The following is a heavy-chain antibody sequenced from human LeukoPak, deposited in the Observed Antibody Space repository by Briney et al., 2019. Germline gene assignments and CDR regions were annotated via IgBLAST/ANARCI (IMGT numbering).Heavy chain of an antibody. V-gene: IGHV1-2*02. D-gene: IGHD2-21*01. Sequence: ASVKVSCKASGYSFTVYYMHWVRQAPGQGLEWMGWINPNSGGTNSAQKFQGRVTMTRDTSTTTVYMEVSWLTSDDTAIYYCARADSLHGGPYLIGPWGQGTLVTVSS. J-gene: IGHJ5*02. CDR2: INPNSGGT. CDR3: ARADSLHGGPYLIGP. CDR1: GYSFTVYY.